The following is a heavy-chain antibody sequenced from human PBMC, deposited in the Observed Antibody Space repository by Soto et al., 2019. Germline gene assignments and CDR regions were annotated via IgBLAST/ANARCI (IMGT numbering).Heavy chain of an antibody. Sequence: EVQLVESGGGWVQPGWSLRLSCAASGFTFSSYDMHWVRQATGKGLEWVSAIGTAGDPYYPGSVKGRFTISRENAKNSLYLQMNSLRAGDTAVYYCARADSSGWYSNYYYGMDVWGQGTTVTVSS. D-gene: IGHD6-19*01. CDR2: IGTAGDP. CDR3: ARADSSGWYSNYYYGMDV. J-gene: IGHJ6*02. V-gene: IGHV3-13*05. CDR1: GFTFSSYD.